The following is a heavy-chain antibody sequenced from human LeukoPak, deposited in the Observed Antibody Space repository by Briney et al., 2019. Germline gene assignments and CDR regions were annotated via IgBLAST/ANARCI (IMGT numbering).Heavy chain of an antibody. Sequence: ASVKVSCKASGGTFSSYAISWVRQAPGQGLEWMGWISAYNGNTNYAQKLQGRVTMTTDTSTSTAYMELRSLRSDDTAVYYCARDSRYSSGWNFDYWGQGTLVTVSS. J-gene: IGHJ4*02. CDR2: ISAYNGNT. D-gene: IGHD6-19*01. CDR1: GGTFSSYA. CDR3: ARDSRYSSGWNFDY. V-gene: IGHV1-18*01.